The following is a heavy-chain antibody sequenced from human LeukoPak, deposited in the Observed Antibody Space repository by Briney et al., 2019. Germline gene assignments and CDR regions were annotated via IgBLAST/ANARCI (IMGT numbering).Heavy chain of an antibody. D-gene: IGHD6-6*01. J-gene: IGHJ6*03. V-gene: IGHV4-38-2*02. Sequence: PSETLSLTCTVSGYSISSGYYWGWIRQPPGKGLEWIGSIYHSGSTYYNPSLKSRVTISVDTSKNQFSLKLSSVTAADTAVYYCAGGSSSLGYYYYMDVWGKGTTVTVSS. CDR3: AGGSSSLGYYYYMDV. CDR1: GYSISSGYY. CDR2: IYHSGST.